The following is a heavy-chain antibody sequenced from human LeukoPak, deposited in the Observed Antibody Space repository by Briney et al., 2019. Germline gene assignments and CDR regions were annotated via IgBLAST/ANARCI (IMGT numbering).Heavy chain of an antibody. CDR3: ARDTRAPYDFWSERAFDI. J-gene: IGHJ3*02. Sequence: GGSLRLSCAASGFTFSDYYMSWLRQAPGKGLEGGSYISSSGSTIYYADSVKGRFTISRDNAKNSLYLQMNSLRAEDTAVYYCARDTRAPYDFWSERAFDIWGQGTMVTVSS. V-gene: IGHV3-11*04. D-gene: IGHD3-3*01. CDR2: ISSSGSTI. CDR1: GFTFSDYY.